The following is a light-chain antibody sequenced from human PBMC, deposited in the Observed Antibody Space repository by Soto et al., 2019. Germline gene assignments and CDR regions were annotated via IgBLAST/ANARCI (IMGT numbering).Light chain of an antibody. V-gene: IGKV2-28*01. CDR2: LAS. Sequence: DMVMTQSPVSLPVTPGEPASISCRSIQSLLYSNGFNYVDWFLQRPGQSPQLLIYLASKRAFGVPDRFSGSGSGTDFTLKISRVEAEDVGVYYCMQALQTPWTFGQGTKVDIK. CDR1: QSLLYSNGFNY. J-gene: IGKJ1*01. CDR3: MQALQTPWT.